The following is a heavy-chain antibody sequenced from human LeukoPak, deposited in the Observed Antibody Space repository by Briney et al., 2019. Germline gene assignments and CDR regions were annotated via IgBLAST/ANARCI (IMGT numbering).Heavy chain of an antibody. CDR2: ISSSGSTI. CDR1: GFTFSSYE. J-gene: IGHJ4*02. CDR3: ARGPISSLAFDY. V-gene: IGHV3-48*03. D-gene: IGHD3-16*02. Sequence: GGSLRLSCAASGFTFSSYEMNWVRQAPGKGLEWVSYISSSGSTIYYADSVRGRFTISRDNAKNSLYLQMNSLRAGDTAVYYCARGPISSLAFDYWGQGTLVTVSS.